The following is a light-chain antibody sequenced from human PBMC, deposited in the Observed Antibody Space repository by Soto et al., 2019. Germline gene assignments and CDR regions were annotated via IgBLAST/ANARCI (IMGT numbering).Light chain of an antibody. J-gene: IGLJ1*01. Sequence: QSALTQPASVSGSPGQSITISCTGTSSDVGAYNYVSWYQHHPGNAPKLLIYDVSTRPSGVSNRFSGSKSGNTASLTISGLKAEDEADYYCSSYTTSTTRVFGTETKLTVL. V-gene: IGLV2-14*03. CDR2: DVS. CDR1: SSDVGAYNY. CDR3: SSYTTSTTRV.